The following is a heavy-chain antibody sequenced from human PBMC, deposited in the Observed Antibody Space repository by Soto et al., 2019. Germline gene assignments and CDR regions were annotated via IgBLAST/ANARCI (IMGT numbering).Heavy chain of an antibody. J-gene: IGHJ4*02. CDR2: INHSGST. CDR1: GGSFSGYY. V-gene: IGHV4-34*01. CDR3: ARDKITGLFDY. D-gene: IGHD2-8*02. Sequence: QVQLQQWGAGLLKPSETLSLTCAVYGGSFSGYYLTWIRQPPGTGLEWIGEINHSGSTNYNPSLKSRVTISVYTSKNQFSLKMTSVTAADTAVYYCARDKITGLFDYWGQGTLVTVSS.